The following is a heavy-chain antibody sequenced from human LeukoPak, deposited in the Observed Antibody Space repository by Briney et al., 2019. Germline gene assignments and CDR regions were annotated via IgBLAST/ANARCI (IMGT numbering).Heavy chain of an antibody. CDR3: ARVSRDGYNFDY. CDR2: ISSSGSTI. Sequence: GGSLGLSCAASGFTFSDYYMSWISQAPGKGLEWVSYISSSGSTIYYADSVKGRFTISRDNAKNSLYLQMNSLRAEDTAVYYCARVSRDGYNFDYWGQGTLVTVSS. D-gene: IGHD5-24*01. CDR1: GFTFSDYY. J-gene: IGHJ4*02. V-gene: IGHV3-11*01.